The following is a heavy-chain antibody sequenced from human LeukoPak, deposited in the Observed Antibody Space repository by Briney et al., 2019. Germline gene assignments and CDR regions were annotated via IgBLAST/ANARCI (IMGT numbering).Heavy chain of an antibody. CDR3: ARTYGSKSNYYFDY. CDR2: IYYSGST. Sequence: PSETLSLTCTVSGDSISGYYWSWIRQPPGKGLEWIGYIYYSGSTNYYSSLKSRVTIQVDTSKSQFSLKLSSVTAADTAVYYCARTYGSKSNYYFDYWGQGTLVTVSS. J-gene: IGHJ4*02. CDR1: GDSISGYY. D-gene: IGHD3-10*01. V-gene: IGHV4-59*01.